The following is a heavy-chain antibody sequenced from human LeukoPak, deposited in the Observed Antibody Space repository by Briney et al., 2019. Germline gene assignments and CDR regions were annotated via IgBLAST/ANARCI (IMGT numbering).Heavy chain of an antibody. J-gene: IGHJ4*02. CDR1: GFTFSSYA. V-gene: IGHV3-30*04. D-gene: IGHD1-7*01. Sequence: PGGSLRLSCAASGFTFSSYAMHWVRQAAGKGLEWVAVISYDGSNKYYADSVKGRFTISRDNSKNTLYLQMNSLRAEDTAVYYCAKVPRITGTFLPFDYWGQGTLVTVSS. CDR3: AKVPRITGTFLPFDY. CDR2: ISYDGSNK.